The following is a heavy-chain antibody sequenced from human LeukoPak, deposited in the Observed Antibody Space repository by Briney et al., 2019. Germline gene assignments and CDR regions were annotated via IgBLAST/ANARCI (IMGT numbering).Heavy chain of an antibody. CDR2: IRSSGSAI. CDR1: RFTFGGFS. Sequence: GGSLRLSCAASRFTFGGFSMNWVRQAPGKGLEWVSYIRSSGSAIYYADSVRGRFTISRDNAKNSLYLQMNSLRDEDTAVYYCARGDGSTNYADHRLRYWGRGTLVTVSS. V-gene: IGHV3-48*02. CDR3: ARGDGSTNYADHRLRY. D-gene: IGHD3-10*01. J-gene: IGHJ4*02.